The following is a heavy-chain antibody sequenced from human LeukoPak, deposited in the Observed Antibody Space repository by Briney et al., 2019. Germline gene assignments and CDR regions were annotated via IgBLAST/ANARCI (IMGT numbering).Heavy chain of an antibody. D-gene: IGHD3-22*01. CDR3: AKMASGNYYDSSGYYYGDY. Sequence: GRSLRLSCAASGFTFSSYGMHWVRQAPGKGLEWVAVISYDGSNKYYADSVKGRFTISRDNSKNTLYLQMNSLRAEDTAVYYCAKMASGNYYDSSGYYYGDYWGQGTLVTVSS. V-gene: IGHV3-30*18. J-gene: IGHJ4*02. CDR2: ISYDGSNK. CDR1: GFTFSSYG.